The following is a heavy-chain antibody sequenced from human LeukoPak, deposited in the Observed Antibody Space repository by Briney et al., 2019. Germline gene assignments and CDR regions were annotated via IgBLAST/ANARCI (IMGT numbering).Heavy chain of an antibody. V-gene: IGHV4-39*07. D-gene: IGHD6-19*01. CDR1: GGSVSNSRVY. J-gene: IGHJ4*02. CDR2: IYFNGRT. Sequence: SETLSLTCTVSGGSVSNSRVYWGWIRQTPGEGLEWIGSIYFNGRTYYNPSLKSRVTISVDTPKNQFSLKLTSVTAADTAVYYCVRKDYSSGWYDYWGQGTLVTVSS. CDR3: VRKDYSSGWYDY.